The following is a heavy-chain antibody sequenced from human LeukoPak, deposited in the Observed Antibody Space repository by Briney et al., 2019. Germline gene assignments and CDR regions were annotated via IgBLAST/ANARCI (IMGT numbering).Heavy chain of an antibody. Sequence: PSETLSLTCSVFGDSISSYFWSWVRQPAGKGLEWIGRIYISGSTNYNPSLKSRVTMSVDRSKNQFSLNLKSVTAADTAAYYCAGGKAVRHYYAMDVWGHGTTVIVSS. CDR2: IYISGST. CDR3: AGGKAVRHYYAMDV. D-gene: IGHD6-19*01. V-gene: IGHV4-4*07. CDR1: GDSISSYF. J-gene: IGHJ6*02.